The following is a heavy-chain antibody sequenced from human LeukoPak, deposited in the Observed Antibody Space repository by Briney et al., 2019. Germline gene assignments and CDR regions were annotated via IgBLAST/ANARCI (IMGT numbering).Heavy chain of an antibody. J-gene: IGHJ6*03. CDR1: GFTFRRYG. CDR2: ISGSGGST. Sequence: PGGTLRLSCAASGFTFRRYGMSWVRQAPGKGLEWVSAISGSGGSTYYADSVKGRFTVSRDNSKNTLYLQMNSLRAEDTAVYYCATLLPHGSDPSLYYYYMDVWGKGTTVTISS. CDR3: ATLLPHGSDPSLYYYYMDV. D-gene: IGHD3-10*01. V-gene: IGHV3-23*01.